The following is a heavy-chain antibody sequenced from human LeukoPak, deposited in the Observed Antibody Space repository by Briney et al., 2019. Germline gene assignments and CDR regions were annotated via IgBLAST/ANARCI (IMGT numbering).Heavy chain of an antibody. D-gene: IGHD3-10*01. Sequence: SETLSLTCAVYGGSFSGYYWSWIRQPPGKGLEWIGEINHSGSTNYNPSLKSRVTISVDTSKNQFSLKLSPVTAADTAVYYCARATYYYGSGSYLRDYWGQGTLVTVSS. J-gene: IGHJ4*02. CDR3: ARATYYYGSGSYLRDY. CDR1: GGSFSGYY. V-gene: IGHV4-34*01. CDR2: INHSGST.